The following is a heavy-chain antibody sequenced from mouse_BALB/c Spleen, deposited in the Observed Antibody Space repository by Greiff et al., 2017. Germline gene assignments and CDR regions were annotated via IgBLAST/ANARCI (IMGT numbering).Heavy chain of an antibody. CDR1: GFAFSSYD. Sequence: EVKLVESGGGLVKPGGSLKLSCAASGFAFSSYDMSWVRQTPEKRLEWVAYISSGGGSTYYPDTVKGRFTISRDNAKNTLYLQMSSLKSEDTAMFYCARQGPYFDYWGQGTTLTVSS. V-gene: IGHV5-12-1*01. J-gene: IGHJ2*01. CDR3: ARQGPYFDY. CDR2: ISSGGGST.